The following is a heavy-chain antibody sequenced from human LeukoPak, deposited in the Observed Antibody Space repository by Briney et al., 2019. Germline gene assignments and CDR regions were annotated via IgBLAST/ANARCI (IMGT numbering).Heavy chain of an antibody. J-gene: IGHJ5*02. CDR2: SISSFGTT. Sequence: SVKVSCKASGGTFSSYAISWVRQAPGQGLEWMGGSISSFGTTNYAQKFQCRATITADESTSPAYMELSRLRSQDTAVYYCARSSSWRNDLGENWFDPWGQGTLVTVSS. V-gene: IGHV1-69*13. CDR1: GGTFSSYA. CDR3: ARSSSWRNDLGENWFDP. D-gene: IGHD6-13*01.